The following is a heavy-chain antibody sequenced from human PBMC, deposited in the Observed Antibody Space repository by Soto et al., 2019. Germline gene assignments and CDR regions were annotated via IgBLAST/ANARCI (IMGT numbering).Heavy chain of an antibody. CDR2: IYFSGST. J-gene: IGHJ4*02. CDR3: ARHAGYYGSGSVVVDY. D-gene: IGHD3-10*01. Sequence: SETLSLTCTVSGGSISSYYWSWIRQTPGKGLEWIGYIYFSGSTNYNPSLKSRVTISVDTSKKQFSLRLSSVTAADTAVYYCARHAGYYGSGSVVVDYWGQGTLVTVSS. V-gene: IGHV4-59*08. CDR1: GGSISSYY.